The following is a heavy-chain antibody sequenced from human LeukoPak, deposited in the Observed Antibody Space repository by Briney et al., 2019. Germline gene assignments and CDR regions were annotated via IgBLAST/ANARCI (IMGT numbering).Heavy chain of an antibody. D-gene: IGHD5-12*01. CDR1: GYSFNSFW. Sequence: GESLKISCKGSGYSFNSFWIGWVRQMPGKGLEWMGIIYPGDSDTRYSPSFEGQVTISADKSISTAYLQWSSLKASDTAMYYCARRSGYTGHDFDYWGQGTLVTVSS. V-gene: IGHV5-51*01. CDR2: IYPGDSDT. CDR3: ARRSGYTGHDFDY. J-gene: IGHJ4*02.